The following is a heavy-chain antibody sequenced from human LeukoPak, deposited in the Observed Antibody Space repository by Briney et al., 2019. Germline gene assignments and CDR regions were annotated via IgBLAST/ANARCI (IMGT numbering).Heavy chain of an antibody. D-gene: IGHD6-13*01. J-gene: IGHJ3*02. CDR2: ISYDGNND. CDR1: EFTFINYA. V-gene: IGHV3-30-3*02. Sequence: GETLSLTCAASEFTFINYAMNWVRQAPGKGLEWLALISYDGNNDYYTDSVKGRFTISRDNSKNTLYLQMNSLRAEDTAVYYCAKIAAAALLDAFDIWGQGTMVTVSS. CDR3: AKIAAAALLDAFDI.